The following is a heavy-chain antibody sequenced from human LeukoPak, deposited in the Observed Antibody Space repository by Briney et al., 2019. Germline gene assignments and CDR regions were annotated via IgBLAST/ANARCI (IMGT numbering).Heavy chain of an antibody. CDR1: GGSFSGYY. CDR2: INHSGST. J-gene: IGHJ4*02. Sequence: SETLSLTCTVYGGSFSGYYWSWIRQPPGKGLEWIGEINHSGSTNYNPSLKSRVTISVDTSKNQFSLKLSSVTAADTAVYYCARDTTPYSSGWYDYWGQGTLVTVSS. D-gene: IGHD6-19*01. CDR3: ARDTTPYSSGWYDY. V-gene: IGHV4-34*01.